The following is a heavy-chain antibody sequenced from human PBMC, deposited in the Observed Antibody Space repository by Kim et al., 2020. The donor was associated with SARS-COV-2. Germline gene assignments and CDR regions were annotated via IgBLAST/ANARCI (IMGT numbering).Heavy chain of an antibody. CDR3: AKSDPPGKGSYSLDS. D-gene: IGHD1-26*01. V-gene: IGHV3-43*01. Sequence: DSVKGRFSIFRDNSKNSLYLQMNSLRTEDSALYYCAKSDPPGKGSYSLDSWGQGTLVIVSS. J-gene: IGHJ4*02.